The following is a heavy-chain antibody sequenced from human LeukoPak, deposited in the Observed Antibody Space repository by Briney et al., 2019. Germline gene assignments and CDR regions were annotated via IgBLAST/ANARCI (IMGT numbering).Heavy chain of an antibody. CDR2: INPNSGGT. CDR1: GYTFTGYY. J-gene: IGHJ6*02. D-gene: IGHD2-2*01. V-gene: IGHV1-2*02. Sequence: GASVKVSCKASGYTFTGYYMHWVRQAPGQGLEWMGWINPNSGGTNYAQKFQGRVTMTRDTSISTAYMELSRLRSDDTAVYYCARDLSCSSTSCYPYGAYYYYGMDVWGQGTTVTVSS. CDR3: ARDLSCSSTSCYPYGAYYYYGMDV.